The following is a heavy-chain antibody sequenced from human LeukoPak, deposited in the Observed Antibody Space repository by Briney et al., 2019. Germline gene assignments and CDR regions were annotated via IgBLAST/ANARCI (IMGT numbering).Heavy chain of an antibody. J-gene: IGHJ4*02. D-gene: IGHD3-3*01. V-gene: IGHV4-59*12. CDR1: GGSISSYY. Sequence: SETLSLTCTVSGGSISSYYWSWIRQPPGKGLEWIGYIYYSGSTNYNPSLKSRVTISVDTSKNQLSLKLSSVTAADTAVYYCARADLYYFDYWGQGTLVTVSS. CDR2: IYYSGST. CDR3: ARADLYYFDY.